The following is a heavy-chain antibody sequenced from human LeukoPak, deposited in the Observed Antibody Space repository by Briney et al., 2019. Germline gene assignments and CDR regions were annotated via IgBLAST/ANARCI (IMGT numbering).Heavy chain of an antibody. J-gene: IGHJ4*02. CDR1: GFTFSSYG. V-gene: IGHV3-33*01. CDR2: IRYDGSNK. Sequence: PGESLTLSCAASGFTFSSYGMHWVRQAPGKGLEWVAVIRYDGSNKYYADSVKGRFTISRDNSKNTLYLQMNSLRAEDTAVYYCARSTYCGGDCYAPDYWGQGTLVTVSS. CDR3: ARSTYCGGDCYAPDY. D-gene: IGHD2-21*02.